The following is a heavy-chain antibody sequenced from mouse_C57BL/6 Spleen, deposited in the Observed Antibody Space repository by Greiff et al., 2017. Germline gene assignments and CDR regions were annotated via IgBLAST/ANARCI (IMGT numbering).Heavy chain of an antibody. CDR1: GYTFTDYY. J-gene: IGHJ4*01. Sequence: EVQLQQSGPELVKPGASVKISCKASGYTFTDYYMNWVKQSHGKSLEWIGDINPNNGGTSYNQKFKGKATLTVDKSSSTAYMELRSLTSEDSAVYYCARRWTTLYYYAMDYWGQGTSVTVSS. CDR2: INPNNGGT. D-gene: IGHD1-1*02. CDR3: ARRWTTLYYYAMDY. V-gene: IGHV1-26*01.